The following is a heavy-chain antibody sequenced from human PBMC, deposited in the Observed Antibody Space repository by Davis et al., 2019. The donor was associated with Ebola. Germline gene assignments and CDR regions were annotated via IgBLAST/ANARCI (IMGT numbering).Heavy chain of an antibody. CDR3: SGRGDFWSGYYYYYYGMDV. CDR1: GGSISSSNW. CDR2: IYHSGST. V-gene: IGHV4-4*02. Sequence: MPGGSLRLSCAVSGGSISSSNWWSWVRQPPGKGLEWIGEIYHSGSTNYNPSLKSRVTISVDTSKNQFSLKLNSVTAADTAVYYCSGRGDFWSGYYYYYYGMDVWGQGTTVTVSS. D-gene: IGHD3-3*01. J-gene: IGHJ6*02.